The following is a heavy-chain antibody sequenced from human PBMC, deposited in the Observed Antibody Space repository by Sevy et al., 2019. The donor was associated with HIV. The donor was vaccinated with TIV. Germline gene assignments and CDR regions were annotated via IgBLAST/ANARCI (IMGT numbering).Heavy chain of an antibody. J-gene: IGHJ6*02. CDR1: GFTVSSNY. D-gene: IGHD2-15*01. CDR3: ARVNCSGGSCYYYYGMDV. CDR2: IYSGGST. Sequence: GRSLRLSCAASGFTVSSNYMSWVRQAPGKGLEWVSVIYSGGSTYYADSVKGRFTISRDNSKNTLYLQMNSLRAEDTAAYYCARVNCSGGSCYYYYGMDVWGQGTTVTVSS. V-gene: IGHV3-53*01.